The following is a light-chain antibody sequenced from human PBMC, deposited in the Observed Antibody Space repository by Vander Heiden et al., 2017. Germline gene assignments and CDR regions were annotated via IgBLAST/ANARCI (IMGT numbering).Light chain of an antibody. Sequence: QSALTQPPSASGSPGQSVTISCTGTSGDVGLYDYGSWYRRQVGKAPQLNIYEIFKRRPGVPGRFSGSKSGNTDSLTVSGLQPDDEAEYFCSAYAGRNNLKFGGGTKVTVL. V-gene: IGLV2-8*01. CDR2: EIF. J-gene: IGLJ2*01. CDR1: SGDVGLYDY. CDR3: SAYAGRNNLK.